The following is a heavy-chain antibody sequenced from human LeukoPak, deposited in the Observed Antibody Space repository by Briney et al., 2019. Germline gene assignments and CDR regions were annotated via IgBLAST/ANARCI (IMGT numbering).Heavy chain of an antibody. CDR2: INSDGSST. Sequence: GGSLRLSCAASGFTFSSYWMHWVRQAPGKGLVWVSRINSDGSSTDYADSVKGRFTFSRDNARNTLYLQMNSLTADDTAVYYCAITNRCDYWGQGTLVTVSS. V-gene: IGHV3-74*01. D-gene: IGHD2-8*01. CDR1: GFTFSSYW. J-gene: IGHJ4*02. CDR3: AITNRCDY.